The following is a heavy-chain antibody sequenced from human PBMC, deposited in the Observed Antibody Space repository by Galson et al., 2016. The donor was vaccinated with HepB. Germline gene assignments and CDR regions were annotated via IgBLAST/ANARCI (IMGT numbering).Heavy chain of an antibody. J-gene: IGHJ4*02. CDR3: ARGGIAAATYFDY. Sequence: SLRLSCAASGFTFSDYYMTWVRQAPGKGLEWVSSISGSSGFIYHADSLKGRITISRDNAKNALSLQMNSLGAEDTAGYYCARGGIAAATYFDYWGQGTLVTVSS. V-gene: IGHV3-21*06. CDR1: GFTFSDYY. D-gene: IGHD6-13*01. CDR2: ISGSSGFI.